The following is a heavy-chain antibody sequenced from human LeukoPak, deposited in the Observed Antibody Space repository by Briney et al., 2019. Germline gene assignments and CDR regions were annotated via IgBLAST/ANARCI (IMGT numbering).Heavy chain of an antibody. D-gene: IGHD5-18*01. V-gene: IGHV3-66*01. CDR2: IYSGGTT. Sequence: PGRSLRLSCAASGFTFSSYSMSWVRQAPGKGLEWVSVIYSGGTTYYADSVKGRFTISRDNSKNTLHLQMNSLRAEDTAVYYCARDQYSYAHAAHWGQGTLVTVSS. CDR3: ARDQYSYAHAAH. J-gene: IGHJ4*02. CDR1: GFTFSSYS.